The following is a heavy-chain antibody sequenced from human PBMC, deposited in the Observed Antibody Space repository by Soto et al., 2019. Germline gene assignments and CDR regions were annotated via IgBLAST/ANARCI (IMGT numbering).Heavy chain of an antibody. CDR2: IYYSGST. Sequence: SETLSLTCTVSGGSISSSSYYWGWIRQPPGKGLEWIGSIYYSGSTYYNPSLKSRVTISVDTSKNQFSLKLSSVTAADTAVYYCARRGDYYDSSGYYTTSFDYWGQGTLVTVSS. CDR1: GGSISSSSYY. CDR3: ARRGDYYDSSGYYTTSFDY. V-gene: IGHV4-39*01. D-gene: IGHD3-22*01. J-gene: IGHJ4*02.